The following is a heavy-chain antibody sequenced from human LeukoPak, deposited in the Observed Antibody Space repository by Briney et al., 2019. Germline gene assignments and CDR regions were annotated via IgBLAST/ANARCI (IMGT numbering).Heavy chain of an antibody. J-gene: IGHJ4*02. Sequence: GGSLRLSCAASGFTFSSYDISWVRQAPGKGLEWVSAISDSGGTTYYADSVKGRFTISRDNSKNTLYPQMNSLRAEDTAVYYCAKVSDTTMVYFFDYWGQGTLVTVSS. CDR1: GFTFSSYD. D-gene: IGHD5-18*01. V-gene: IGHV3-23*01. CDR2: ISDSGGTT. CDR3: AKVSDTTMVYFFDY.